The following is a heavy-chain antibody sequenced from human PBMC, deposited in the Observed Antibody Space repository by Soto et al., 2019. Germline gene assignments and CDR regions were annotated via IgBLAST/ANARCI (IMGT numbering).Heavy chain of an antibody. V-gene: IGHV1-46*01. Sequence: QVQLVQSGAEVKKPGASVTLSCKSSEYTFTDYYIHWVRQAPGQGLEWMGLINPSGGSTSYAQKFQCRVTMTRDTATSTVYMELSSPRSEDTAVYYCATAAYSTSWYDFWGQGTLVTVSS. J-gene: IGHJ5*01. CDR2: INPSGGST. CDR3: ATAAYSTSWYDF. CDR1: EYTFTDYY. D-gene: IGHD6-13*01.